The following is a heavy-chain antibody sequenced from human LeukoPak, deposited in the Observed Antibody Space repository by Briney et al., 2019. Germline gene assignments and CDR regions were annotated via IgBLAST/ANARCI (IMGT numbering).Heavy chain of an antibody. CDR2: IYHGGST. D-gene: IGHD5-12*01. V-gene: IGHV4-30-2*01. Sequence: SETLSLTCAVSGGSISSGDDSWTWIRQPPGKGLEWIGYIYHGGSTSYNPSPKSRVTISLDRSKNQFSLKLSSVTAAATAVYYCARGGYSGYDPGLDYWGQGTLVTVSS. CDR1: GGSISSGDDS. J-gene: IGHJ4*02. CDR3: ARGGYSGYDPGLDY.